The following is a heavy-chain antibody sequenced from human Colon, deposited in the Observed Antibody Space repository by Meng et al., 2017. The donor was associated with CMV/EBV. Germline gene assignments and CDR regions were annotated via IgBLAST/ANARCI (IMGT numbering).Heavy chain of an antibody. Sequence: GESLKISCAASGFTFSSYSMNWVRQAPGKGLEWVANIKQDGSEKYYVDSVKGRFTISRDNAKNSLYLQMNSLRAEDTAVYYCARDRKRDAYYVFWSGFSVFDYWGQGTLVTVSS. D-gene: IGHD3-3*01. CDR2: IKQDGSEK. J-gene: IGHJ4*02. V-gene: IGHV3-7*01. CDR1: GFTFSSYS. CDR3: ARDRKRDAYYVFWSGFSVFDY.